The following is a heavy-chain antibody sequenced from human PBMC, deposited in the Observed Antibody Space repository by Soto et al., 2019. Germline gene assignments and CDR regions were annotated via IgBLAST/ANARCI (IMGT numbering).Heavy chain of an antibody. CDR1: GDCSSSGGYS. J-gene: IGHJ5*02. V-gene: IGHV4-30-2*01. CDR2: IYHSGST. CDR3: VRVPGP. Sequence: QPMSDNRLVAGDCSSSGGYSWNWIRQPPGKGLEWIGYIYHSGSTYYNPSLKSRVTISVDRSKNQFSLKLSSVTAADTAVYYCVRVPGPWGQGTLVTVSS.